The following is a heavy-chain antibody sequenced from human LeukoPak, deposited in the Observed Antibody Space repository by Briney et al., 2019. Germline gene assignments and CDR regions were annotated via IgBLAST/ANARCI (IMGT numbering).Heavy chain of an antibody. Sequence: KTSETLSLTCTVSGGSISSSSYDWGWIRQPPGKGLEWIGSIYYSGSTYYNPSLKSRVTISVDTSKNQFSLKLSSVTAADTAVYYCRTIFAVVTKDFDYWGQGTLVTVSS. CDR2: IYYSGST. J-gene: IGHJ4*02. CDR1: GGSISSSSYD. D-gene: IGHD3-3*01. CDR3: RTIFAVVTKDFDY. V-gene: IGHV4-39*01.